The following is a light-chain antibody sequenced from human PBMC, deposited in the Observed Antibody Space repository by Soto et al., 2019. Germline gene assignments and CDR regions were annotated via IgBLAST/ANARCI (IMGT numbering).Light chain of an antibody. CDR2: GAS. CDR1: QSVSTN. CDR3: QQYDTWPRT. V-gene: IGKV3-15*01. J-gene: IGKJ1*01. Sequence: EIVMTQSPASLSVPPGERATLSFRASQSVSTNFALYLQKPGQAPRLLIYGASTRATAVPARFTASGSGTEFTLSISSLQSDDFGVYYCQQYDTWPRTFGQGTKVDIK.